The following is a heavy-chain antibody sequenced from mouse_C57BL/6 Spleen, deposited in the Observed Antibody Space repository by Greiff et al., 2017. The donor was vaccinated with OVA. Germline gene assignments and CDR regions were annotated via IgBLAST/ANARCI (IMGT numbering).Heavy chain of an antibody. Sequence: QLQQSGAELVRPGTSVKVSCKASGYAFTNYLIEWVKQRPGQGLEWIGVINPGSGGTNYNEKFKGKATLTADKSSSTAYMQLSSLTSEDSAVYFCARSGYGSSRGVGAMDYWGQGTSVTVSS. J-gene: IGHJ4*01. D-gene: IGHD1-1*01. CDR3: ARSGYGSSRGVGAMDY. V-gene: IGHV1-54*01. CDR2: INPGSGGT. CDR1: GYAFTNYL.